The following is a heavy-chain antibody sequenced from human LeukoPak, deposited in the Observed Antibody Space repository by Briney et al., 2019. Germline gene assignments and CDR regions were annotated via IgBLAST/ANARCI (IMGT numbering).Heavy chain of an antibody. CDR2: INPNSGGT. CDR3: ASSDCSGGSCYKGAFDI. D-gene: IGHD2-15*01. J-gene: IGHJ3*02. Sequence: ASVRVPCKASGFTFFTDSYVHWVRQAPGQGLEWMGWINPNSGGTNYAQKFQGRVTMTRDTSISTAYMELSRLRSDDTAVYYCASSDCSGGSCYKGAFDIWGQGTMVTVSS. V-gene: IGHV1-2*02. CDR1: GFTFFTDSY.